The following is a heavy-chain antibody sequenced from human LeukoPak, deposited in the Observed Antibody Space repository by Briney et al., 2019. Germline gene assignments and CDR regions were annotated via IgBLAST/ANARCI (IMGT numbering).Heavy chain of an antibody. D-gene: IGHD3-9*01. CDR3: TTDYDILTGYSYHYMDV. Sequence: GGSLRLSCAASGFTFSNAWMSWVRQAPGKGLEWVGRIKSKTDGGTTDYAAPVKGRFTISRDDSKNTLYLQMNSLKTEDTAVYYCTTDYDILTGYSYHYMDVWGKGTTVTVSS. CDR1: GFTFSNAW. CDR2: IKSKTDGGTT. J-gene: IGHJ6*03. V-gene: IGHV3-15*01.